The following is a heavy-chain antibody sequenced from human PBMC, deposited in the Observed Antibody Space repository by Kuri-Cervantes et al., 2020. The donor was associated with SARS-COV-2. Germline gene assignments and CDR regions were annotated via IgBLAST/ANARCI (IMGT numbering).Heavy chain of an antibody. D-gene: IGHD2-2*01. J-gene: IGHJ4*02. CDR1: GGSIGSSSYY. CDR3: ARLQRVVVPAASFDY. CDR2: IYYSGST. Sequence: SETLSLTCTVSGGSIGSSSYYWGWIRQPPGKGLEWIGSIYYSGSTYYNPSLKSRVTISVDTSKNQFSLKLSSVTAADTAVYYCARLQRVVVPAASFDYWGQGTLVTVSS. V-gene: IGHV4-39*01.